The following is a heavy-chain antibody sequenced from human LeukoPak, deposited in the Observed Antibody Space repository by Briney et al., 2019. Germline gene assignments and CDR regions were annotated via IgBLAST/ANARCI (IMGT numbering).Heavy chain of an antibody. V-gene: IGHV1-18*01. CDR2: ISAYNGNT. J-gene: IGHJ6*03. Sequence: GASVKVSCKASGYTFTSYGISWVRQAPGQGLEWMGWISAYNGNTNYAQKLQGRVTMTTDTSTRTAYMELRSLRSDDTAVYYCARVPHYYYYYYMDVWGKGTTVTVSS. CDR3: ARVPHYYYYYYMDV. CDR1: GYTFTSYG.